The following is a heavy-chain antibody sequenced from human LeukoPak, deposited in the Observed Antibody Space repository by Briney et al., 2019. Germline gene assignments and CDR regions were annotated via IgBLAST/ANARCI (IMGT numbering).Heavy chain of an antibody. D-gene: IGHD3-3*01. CDR1: GGSISSYY. Sequence: PSETLSLTCTVSGGSISSYYWSWIRQPAGKGLEWIGRIYTSGSTNYNPSLKSRVTMSVDTSKNQFSLKLSSVTAADTAVYYCARDRGGLRFQAKLIWFDPWDQGTLVTVSS. J-gene: IGHJ5*02. CDR2: IYTSGST. CDR3: ARDRGGLRFQAKLIWFDP. V-gene: IGHV4-4*07.